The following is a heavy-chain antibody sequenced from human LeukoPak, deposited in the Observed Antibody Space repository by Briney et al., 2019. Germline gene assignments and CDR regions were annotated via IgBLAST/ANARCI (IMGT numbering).Heavy chain of an antibody. Sequence: GGSLRLSCAASGFTFSSYGMHWVRQAPGKGLEWVANIKQDGSEKYYVDSVKGRFTISRDNAKNSLYLQMNSLRAEDTAVYYCVREYQLPRLYYYYYYMDVWGKGTTVTVSS. J-gene: IGHJ6*03. CDR3: VREYQLPRLYYYYYYMDV. D-gene: IGHD2-2*01. CDR1: GFTFSSYG. V-gene: IGHV3-7*01. CDR2: IKQDGSEK.